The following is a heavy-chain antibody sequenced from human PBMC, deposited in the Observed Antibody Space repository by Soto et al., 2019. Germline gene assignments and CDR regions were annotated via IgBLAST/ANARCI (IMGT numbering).Heavy chain of an antibody. J-gene: IGHJ4*02. CDR2: ISGSGDRT. Sequence: EVQLLESGGGLVQPGGYLRLSCAASGFTFSSYAMSWVRQAPGKGLEWVSAISGSGDRTYYADSVKGRFTISRDNSRNTLYMQMNSLRGEDTAVYFCAKMNGPPHWGQGTLVTVSS. CDR1: GFTFSSYA. V-gene: IGHV3-23*01. CDR3: AKMNGPPH. D-gene: IGHD2-8*01.